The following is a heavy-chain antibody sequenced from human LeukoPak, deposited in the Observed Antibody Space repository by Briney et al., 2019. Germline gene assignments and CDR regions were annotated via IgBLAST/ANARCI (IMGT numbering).Heavy chain of an antibody. CDR2: IKSKADGETI. J-gene: IGHJ4*02. V-gene: IGHV3-15*07. CDR3: STLTSRGLSDS. Sequence: GGSLRLSCAASGFTFSSYSMNWVRQAPGKGLEWVGRIKSKADGETIDYAAPVKGRFTFSRDDSKNMLYLQMNSLKSEDTAVYYCSTLTSRGLSDSWGQGTLVTVSS. CDR1: GFTFSSYS. D-gene: IGHD1-20*01.